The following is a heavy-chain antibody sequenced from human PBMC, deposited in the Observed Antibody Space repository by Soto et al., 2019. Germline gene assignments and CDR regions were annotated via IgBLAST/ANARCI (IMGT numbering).Heavy chain of an antibody. V-gene: IGHV3-15*01. J-gene: IGHJ4*02. D-gene: IGHD3-9*01. CDR2: IKSKTDGGTT. CDR3: SATGSYDILTGYYKAFDY. CDR1: GFTFSNAW. Sequence: GGSLRLSCAASGFTFSNAWMSWVRQAPGKGLEWVGRIKSKTDGGTTDDAAPVKGRFTISRDDSKNTLYLQMNSLKTEDTAVYYCSATGSYDILTGYYKAFDYWGQGTLVTVSS.